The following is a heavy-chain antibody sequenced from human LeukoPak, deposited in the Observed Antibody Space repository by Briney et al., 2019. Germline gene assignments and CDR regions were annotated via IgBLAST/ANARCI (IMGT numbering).Heavy chain of an antibody. V-gene: IGHV3-48*02. D-gene: IGHD3-22*01. CDR1: GFTFSSYS. J-gene: IGHJ6*02. CDR3: ARDLVSSGYFTSGMDV. CDR2: ISSSSSTI. Sequence: PGRSLRLSCAASGFTFSSYSMNWVRQAPGKGLEWVSYISSSSSTIYYADSVKGRFTISRDNAKNSLYLQMNSLRDEDTAVYYCARDLVSSGYFTSGMDVWGQGTTVTVSS.